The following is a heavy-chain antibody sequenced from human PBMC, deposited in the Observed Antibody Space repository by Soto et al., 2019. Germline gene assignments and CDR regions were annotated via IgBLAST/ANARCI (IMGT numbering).Heavy chain of an antibody. CDR3: ARVPDSGDYLGDWFDP. J-gene: IGHJ5*02. Sequence: QVQLVQSGAEVKKPGASVKVSCKASGYTFTSYGISWVRQAPGQGLEWMGWISAYNGNTNYAQKLQGRVTMTKDTSTSTAYMELRSLRSDDTAVYYCARVPDSGDYLGDWFDPWGQGTLVTVSS. CDR1: GYTFTSYG. V-gene: IGHV1-18*01. CDR2: ISAYNGNT. D-gene: IGHD4-17*01.